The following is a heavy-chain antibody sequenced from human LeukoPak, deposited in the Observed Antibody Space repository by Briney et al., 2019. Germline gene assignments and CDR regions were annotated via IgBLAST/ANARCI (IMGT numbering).Heavy chain of an antibody. J-gene: IGHJ6*03. Sequence: SVKVSCKASGGTFSSYAISWVRQAPGQGLEWMGGIIPILGTANYAQKFQGRVTITTDESTSTAYMELSSLRSEDTAVYYCARDSWSRYYYDSSGSPGGYYYYMDVWGKGTTVTVSS. CDR2: IIPILGTA. V-gene: IGHV1-69*05. CDR3: ARDSWSRYYYDSSGSPGGYYYYMDV. D-gene: IGHD3-22*01. CDR1: GGTFSSYA.